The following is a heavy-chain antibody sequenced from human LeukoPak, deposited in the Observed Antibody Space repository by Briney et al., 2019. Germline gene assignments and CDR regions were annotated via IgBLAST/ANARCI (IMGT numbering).Heavy chain of an antibody. D-gene: IGHD2-21*01. CDR3: TTEPYCGGDCYYYYYYYMDV. J-gene: IGHJ6*03. Sequence: GGSLRLSCAASGFTFSNAWMSWVRQAPGKGLEWVGRIKSKTDGGTTDYAAPVKGRFTISRDDSKNTLYLQMNSLKTEDTAVYYCTTEPYCGGDCYYYYYYYMDVWGKGTPVTVSS. CDR2: IKSKTDGGTT. V-gene: IGHV3-15*01. CDR1: GFTFSNAW.